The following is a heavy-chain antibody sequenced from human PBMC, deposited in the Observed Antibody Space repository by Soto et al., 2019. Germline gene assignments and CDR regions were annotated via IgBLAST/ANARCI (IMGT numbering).Heavy chain of an antibody. J-gene: IGHJ5*02. V-gene: IGHV1-18*01. CDR3: ARANIVVVTAIQRHNNWFDP. Sequence: ASVKVSCKASGYTFTIYGISWVRQAPGQGLEWMGWISAYNGNTNYAQKLQGRVTMTTDTSTSTAYMELRSLRSDDTAVYYCARANIVVVTAIQRHNNWFDPWGQGTLVTVSS. CDR1: GYTFTIYG. CDR2: ISAYNGNT. D-gene: IGHD2-21*02.